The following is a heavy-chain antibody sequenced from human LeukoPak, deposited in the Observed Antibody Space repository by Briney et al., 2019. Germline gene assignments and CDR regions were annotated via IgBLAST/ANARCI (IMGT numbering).Heavy chain of an antibody. CDR3: ARDSYDLYYYYYYMDV. D-gene: IGHD5-18*01. CDR1: GGSISSSSYY. V-gene: IGHV4-39*07. Sequence: SETLSLTCTVSGGSISSSSYYWSWIRQPPGKGLEWIGEINHSGSTNYNPSLKSRVTISVDTSKNQFSLKLSSVTAADTAVYYCARDSYDLYYYYYYMDVWGKGTTVTVSS. J-gene: IGHJ6*03. CDR2: INHSGST.